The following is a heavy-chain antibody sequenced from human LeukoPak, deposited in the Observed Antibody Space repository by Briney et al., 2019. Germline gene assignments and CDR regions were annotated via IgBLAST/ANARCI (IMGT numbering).Heavy chain of an antibody. V-gene: IGHV4-59*01. CDR1: GGSISSYY. CDR3: ARALGAFDI. Sequence: SETLSLTCTVSGGSISSYYWSWIRQPPGKGLEWIGYIYYSGSTYYNHSLKSRVTISVDTSKNQYSLQLSSVTAADTAVYYCARALGAFDIWGQGTMVTVSS. CDR2: IYYSGST. J-gene: IGHJ3*02.